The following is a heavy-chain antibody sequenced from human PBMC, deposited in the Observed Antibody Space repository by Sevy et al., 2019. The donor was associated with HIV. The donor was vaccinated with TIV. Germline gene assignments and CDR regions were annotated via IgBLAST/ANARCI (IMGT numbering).Heavy chain of an antibody. CDR3: ARVDSSGWYDVDY. V-gene: IGHV4-59*01. D-gene: IGHD6-19*01. Sequence: SETLSLTCTVSGGSISSYYWSWIRQPPGKGLECIGYIYYSGSTNYNPSLKSRVTISVDTSKNQFSRKLSSVTAADTAVYYCARVDSSGWYDVDYWGQGTLVTVSS. CDR2: IYYSGST. CDR1: GGSISSYY. J-gene: IGHJ4*02.